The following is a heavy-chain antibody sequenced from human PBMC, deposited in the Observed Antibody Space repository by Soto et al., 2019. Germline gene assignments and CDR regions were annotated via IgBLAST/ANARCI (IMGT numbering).Heavy chain of an antibody. J-gene: IGHJ4*02. V-gene: IGHV3-48*01. CDR2: ISSSSSTI. CDR3: ARDGGYRGPSYFDY. Sequence: WGSLRLSCAASGFTFSSYSMNWVRQAPGKGLEWVSYISSSSSTIYYADSVKGRFTISRDNAKNSLYLQMNSLRAEDTAVYYCARDGGYRGPSYFDYWGQGTLVTVSS. D-gene: IGHD6-13*01. CDR1: GFTFSSYS.